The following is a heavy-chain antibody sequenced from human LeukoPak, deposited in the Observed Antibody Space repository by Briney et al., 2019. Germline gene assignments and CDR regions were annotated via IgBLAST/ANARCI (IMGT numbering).Heavy chain of an antibody. CDR2: ISSSGSTI. CDR1: GFTFSSYE. J-gene: IGHJ4*02. CDR3: ARVGEMATIDLDY. D-gene: IGHD5-24*01. V-gene: IGHV3-48*03. Sequence: GGSLRLSCAASGFTFSSYEMNWVRQAPGKGLEWVSYISSSGSTIYYADSVKGRFTISRDNAKDSLYLQMNSLRAEDTAVYYCARVGEMATIDLDYWGQGTLVTVSS.